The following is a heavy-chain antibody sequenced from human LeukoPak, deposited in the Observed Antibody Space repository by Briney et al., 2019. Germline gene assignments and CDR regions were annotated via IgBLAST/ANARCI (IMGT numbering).Heavy chain of an antibody. D-gene: IGHD3-10*01. V-gene: IGHV1-18*01. CDR2: ISAYNGNT. CDR3: ARYMVRGVRRYYFDY. Sequence: ASVKVSCKASGYTFTSYGISWVRQAPEQGLEWMGWISAYNGNTNYAQKLQGRVTMTTDTSTSTAYMELRSLRSDDTAVYYCARYMVRGVRRYYFDYWGQGTLVTVSS. CDR1: GYTFTSYG. J-gene: IGHJ4*02.